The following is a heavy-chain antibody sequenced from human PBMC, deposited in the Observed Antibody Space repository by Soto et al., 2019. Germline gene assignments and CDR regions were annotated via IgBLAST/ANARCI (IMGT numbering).Heavy chain of an antibody. CDR3: ARRTGSSTYYFDY. CDR2: IDYSGAT. CDR1: GGSISSSVYY. J-gene: IGHJ4*02. D-gene: IGHD6-6*01. Sequence: QLQLQESGPGLVKPSETLSLTCTVSGGSISSSVYYWGWIRQPPGRGLEWIGIIDYSGATYYNPSRKSRPTMSVDTPKNHFSLTLNSMTAADTAVYYCARRTGSSTYYFDYWGQGTLVTVSS. V-gene: IGHV4-39*02.